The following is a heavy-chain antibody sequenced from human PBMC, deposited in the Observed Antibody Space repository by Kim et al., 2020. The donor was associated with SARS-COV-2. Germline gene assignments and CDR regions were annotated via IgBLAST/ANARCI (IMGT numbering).Heavy chain of an antibody. V-gene: IGHV4-39*07. CDR1: GGSISSSSYY. CDR3: ARGPSYYGSGEHPIYY. D-gene: IGHD3-10*01. Sequence: SETLSLTCTVSGGSISSSSYYWGWIRQPPGKGLEWIGSIYYSGSTYYNPSLKSRVTISVDTSKNQFSLKLSSVTAADTAVYYCARGPSYYGSGEHPIYY. CDR2: IYYSGST. J-gene: IGHJ6*01.